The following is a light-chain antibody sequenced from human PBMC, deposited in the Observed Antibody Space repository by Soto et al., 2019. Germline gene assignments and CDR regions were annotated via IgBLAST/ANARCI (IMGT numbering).Light chain of an antibody. V-gene: IGLV2-14*01. Sequence: QSALTQSASVSGSPGQSITISCTGTSSDVGNYNYVSWYQQHPGEVPKLIIFNVNNRPSGVSNRFSGSKSGNTASLTISGLQAEDEADYYCSSFTSSTTDVFGTGTKLTVL. CDR3: SSFTSSTTDV. CDR2: NVN. CDR1: SSDVGNYNY. J-gene: IGLJ1*01.